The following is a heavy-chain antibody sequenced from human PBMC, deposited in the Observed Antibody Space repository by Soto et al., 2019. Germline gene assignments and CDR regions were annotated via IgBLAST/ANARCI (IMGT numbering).Heavy chain of an antibody. CDR3: ARHSSTYYDFWSGYYSAPFDI. CDR1: GGSISSSSYY. D-gene: IGHD3-3*01. Sequence: SETLSLTCTVSGGSISSSSYYWGWIRQPPGKGLEWIGSIYYSGSTFYNPSLKSRVTISLDTSKNQFSLKLSSVTAADTAVYYCARHSSTYYDFWSGYYSAPFDIWGQGTMVTVSS. CDR2: IYYSGST. V-gene: IGHV4-39*01. J-gene: IGHJ3*02.